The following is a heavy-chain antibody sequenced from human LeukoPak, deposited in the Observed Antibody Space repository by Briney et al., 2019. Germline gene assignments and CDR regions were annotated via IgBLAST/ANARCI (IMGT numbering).Heavy chain of an antibody. CDR1: GYTLTELS. CDR3: ATDPTYSNGLDY. CDR2: FDPEDGET. J-gene: IGHJ4*02. V-gene: IGHV1-24*01. Sequence: GASVTVSFTVSGYTLTELSMHWVRLAPGKGREWMGGFDPEDGETIYAQKFQGRVTMTEDTSTDTAYMELSSLRSEDTAVYYCATDPTYSNGLDYWGQGTLVTVSS. D-gene: IGHD4-11*01.